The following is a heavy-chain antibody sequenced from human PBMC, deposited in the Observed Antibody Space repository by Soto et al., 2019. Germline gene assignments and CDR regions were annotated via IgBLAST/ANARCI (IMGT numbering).Heavy chain of an antibody. J-gene: IGHJ4*02. D-gene: IGHD5-12*01. V-gene: IGHV3-30*18. CDR1: GFTFSSYG. CDR2: ISYDGSNK. Sequence: QVQLVESGGGVVQPGRSLRLSCAASGFTFSSYGMHWVRQAPGKGLEWVAVISYDGSNKYYADSVKGRFTISRDNSKNMLYLQMNSLRAEDTAVYYCAKGEEFLGDGYNYFDYWGQGTLVTVSS. CDR3: AKGEEFLGDGYNYFDY.